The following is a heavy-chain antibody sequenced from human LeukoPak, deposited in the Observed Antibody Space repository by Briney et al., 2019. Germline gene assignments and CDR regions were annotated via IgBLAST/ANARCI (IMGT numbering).Heavy chain of an antibody. D-gene: IGHD1-7*01. Sequence: SETLSLTCTVSGGSISSYYWSWIRQPPGKGLEWIGYISYSGSTNYNPSLKSRVSISVETSKNQFSLKLCSVTAADTAVYYCARGNWNYASFWFDPWGQGTLVTVSS. CDR1: GGSISSYY. V-gene: IGHV4-59*01. CDR3: ARGNWNYASFWFDP. J-gene: IGHJ5*02. CDR2: ISYSGST.